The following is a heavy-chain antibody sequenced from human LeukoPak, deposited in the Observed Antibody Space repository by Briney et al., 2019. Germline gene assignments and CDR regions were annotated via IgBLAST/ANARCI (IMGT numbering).Heavy chain of an antibody. CDR2: ISNSGGTI. CDR3: ARASFQRWLQLGGD. J-gene: IGHJ4*02. V-gene: IGHV3-48*02. Sequence: GGSLRLSCAASGFTFSTYNMNWVRQAPGKGLEWVSYISNSGGTIYYADSVKGRFTISRDNAQNSLYLQMNSLRDVDTAVYYCARASFQRWLQLGGDWGQGTLVTVSS. D-gene: IGHD5-24*01. CDR1: GFTFSTYN.